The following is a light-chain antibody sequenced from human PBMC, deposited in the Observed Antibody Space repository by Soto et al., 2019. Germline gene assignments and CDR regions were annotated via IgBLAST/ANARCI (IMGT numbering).Light chain of an antibody. Sequence: SGLTQRRSRAESPGQSVTISYTGPSIDVGGSNYVSWYQQHPGKAPKLMIYDVSERPSGVPDRFSGSKSGNTASLTISGLQAEDEADYNCCTYAVTFYVYGTGTKVIVL. CDR2: DVS. V-gene: IGLV2-11*01. CDR1: SIDVGGSNY. CDR3: CTYAVTFYV. J-gene: IGLJ1*01.